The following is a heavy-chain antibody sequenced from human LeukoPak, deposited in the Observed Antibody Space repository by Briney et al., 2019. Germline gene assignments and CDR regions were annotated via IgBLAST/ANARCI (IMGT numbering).Heavy chain of an antibody. CDR1: GGTFSSYA. CDR3: AGSKSPVDTAMVTRQFSVGVWFDP. V-gene: IGHV1-69*04. J-gene: IGHJ5*02. Sequence: VASVKVSCKASGGTFSSYAISWVRQAPGQGLEWMGRIIPILGIANYAQKFQGRVTITADKSTSTAYMELSSLRSEDTAVYYCAGSKSPVDTAMVTRQFSVGVWFDPWGQGTLVTVSS. CDR2: IIPILGIA. D-gene: IGHD5-18*01.